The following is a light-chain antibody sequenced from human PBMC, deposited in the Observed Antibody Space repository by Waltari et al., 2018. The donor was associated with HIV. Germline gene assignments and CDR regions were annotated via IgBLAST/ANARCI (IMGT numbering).Light chain of an antibody. J-gene: IGKJ3*01. CDR1: QSISIY. CDR3: QQSYSTPFT. CDR2: AAS. V-gene: IGKV1-39*01. Sequence: DIQMTQSPSSLSASVGDRVTITCRASQSISIYLNWYQQKPGKAPKLLIYAASSLQSGVPSRFSGSGSGTDFTLTISSLQPDDFATYYCQQSYSTPFTFGPGTKVDIK.